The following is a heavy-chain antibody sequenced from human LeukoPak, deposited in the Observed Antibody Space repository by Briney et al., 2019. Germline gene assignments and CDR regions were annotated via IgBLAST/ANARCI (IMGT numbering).Heavy chain of an antibody. D-gene: IGHD2-2*01. CDR2: ISYDGSNK. J-gene: IGHJ6*04. Sequence: GGSLRLSCAASGFTFSSYAMHWVRQAPGKGLEWVAVISYDGSNKYYADSVKGRFTISRDNSKNTLYLQMNSLRAEDTAVYYCAKEPPIVVEMDVWGKGTTVTVSS. CDR1: GFTFSSYA. V-gene: IGHV3-30*04. CDR3: AKEPPIVVEMDV.